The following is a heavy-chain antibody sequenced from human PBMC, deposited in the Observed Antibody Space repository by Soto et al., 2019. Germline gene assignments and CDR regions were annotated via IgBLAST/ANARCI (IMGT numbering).Heavy chain of an antibody. J-gene: IGHJ6*02. CDR3: ARDGSSTHLYYGLDV. Sequence: GGSLRLSCVASGFTFNYYGIHWVRQAPGKGLEWVAVIWYDGTKKDYVDSVQGRFTVSRDNSRNTVHLQMNGLRADDTAIYYCARDGSSTHLYYGLDVWGQGTLVTVSS. CDR2: IWYDGTKK. V-gene: IGHV3-33*01. CDR1: GFTFNYYG. D-gene: IGHD1-26*01.